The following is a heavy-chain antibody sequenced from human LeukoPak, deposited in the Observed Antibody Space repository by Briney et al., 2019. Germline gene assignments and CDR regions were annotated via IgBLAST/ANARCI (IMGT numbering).Heavy chain of an antibody. V-gene: IGHV4-59*01. CDR1: GGSISSYY. CDR2: IYYSGST. Sequence: SETLSLTCTVSGGSISSYYWSWIRQPPGKGLEWIGYIYYSGSTNYNPSLKSRVTISVDTSKNQFSLKLSSVTAADTAVYYCARDYYYYYGMDVWGQGTTVTVSS. CDR3: ARDYYYYYGMDV. J-gene: IGHJ6*02.